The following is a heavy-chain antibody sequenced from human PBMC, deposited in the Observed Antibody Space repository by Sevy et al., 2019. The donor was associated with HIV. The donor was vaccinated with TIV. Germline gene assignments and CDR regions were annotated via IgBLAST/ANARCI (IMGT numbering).Heavy chain of an antibody. V-gene: IGHV3-15*01. D-gene: IGHD4-17*01. CDR2: IKSKTDGGTT. CDR1: GFIFRNAW. Sequence: GESLRLSCAASGFIFRNAWMSWVRQAPGKGLEWVGRIKSKTDGGTTDYAAPVKGRFTISRDDSKNTVYVQMNSLKNEDTAVYYCTTHDYGEGPYWGQGTLVTVSS. J-gene: IGHJ4*02. CDR3: TTHDYGEGPY.